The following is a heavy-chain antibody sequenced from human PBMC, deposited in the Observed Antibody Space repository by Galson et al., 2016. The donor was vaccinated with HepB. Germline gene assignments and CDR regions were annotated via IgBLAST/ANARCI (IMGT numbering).Heavy chain of an antibody. CDR1: GFIFSDHY. D-gene: IGHD3-10*01. V-gene: IGHV3-72*01. CDR2: TKNKANSYTK. J-gene: IGHJ5*02. Sequence: SLRLSCAASGFIFSDHYMEWVRQAPGKGQEWVGRTKNKANSYTKEYAASVEGRFTISRDDSKNSLYLQMNSLEIEDTAVYYCAVWFGGRSNSWGQGTLVTASS. CDR3: AVWFGGRSNS.